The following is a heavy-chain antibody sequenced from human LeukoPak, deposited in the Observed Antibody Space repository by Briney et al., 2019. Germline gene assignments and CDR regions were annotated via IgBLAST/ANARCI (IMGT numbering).Heavy chain of an antibody. J-gene: IGHJ4*01. CDR1: GFTFSNAW. CDR3: TKDDPTNRS. CDR2: IKSKGDGGTT. D-gene: IGHD2/OR15-2a*01. V-gene: IGHV3-15*01. Sequence: GGSLRLSCAASGFTFSNAWMSWVRQAPGKGLEWVGRIKSKGDGGTTDYAAPVKGRFTISRDDSKNTLYLQMNSLKTEDTAMYYCTKDDPTNRSWGHGTLVTVSS.